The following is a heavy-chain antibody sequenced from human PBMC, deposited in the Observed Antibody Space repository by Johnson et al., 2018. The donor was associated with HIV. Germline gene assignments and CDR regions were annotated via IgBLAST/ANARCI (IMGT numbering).Heavy chain of an antibody. Sequence: VQLVESGGGLVQPGGSLRLSCAASGIIVTGNFMSWVRQAPGKGLEWVSVIYSGGSTYYADSVKGRFTISRDNSKNTVYLQMNSLRAEDTAVYYCARDPDPFREYHGDAFDIWGQGTVVTVSS. CDR3: ARDPDPFREYHGDAFDI. J-gene: IGHJ3*02. V-gene: IGHV3-66*01. CDR2: IYSGGST. D-gene: IGHD3-10*01. CDR1: GIIVTGNF.